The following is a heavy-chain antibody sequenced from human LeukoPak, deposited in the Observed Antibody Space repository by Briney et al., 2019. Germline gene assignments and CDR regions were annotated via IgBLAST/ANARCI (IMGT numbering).Heavy chain of an antibody. J-gene: IGHJ4*02. CDR3: ARGGTFVSDY. CDR2: ISYDGSNK. Sequence: PGGSLRLSCAASGFTFSSYAMHWVRQAPGKGLEWVAVISYDGSNKYYADSVKGRFTISGDNSKNSLYLQMDSLRAEDTAVYYCARGGTFVSDYWGQGTLVTVSS. CDR1: GFTFSSYA. D-gene: IGHD1-1*01. V-gene: IGHV3-30*04.